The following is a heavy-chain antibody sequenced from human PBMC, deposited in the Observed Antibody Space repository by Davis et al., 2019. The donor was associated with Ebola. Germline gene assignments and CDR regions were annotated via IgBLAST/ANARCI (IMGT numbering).Heavy chain of an antibody. J-gene: IGHJ4*02. V-gene: IGHV3-7*01. D-gene: IGHD3-22*01. CDR1: GFTFSSYW. CDR3: ARSSGRPYYFDY. Sequence: GESLKISCAASGFTFSSYWMSWVRQAPGKGLEWVANIKQDGSNKYYADSVKGRFTISRDNSKNTLYLQMNSLRAEDTAVYYCARSSGRPYYFDYWGQGTLVTVSS. CDR2: IKQDGSNK.